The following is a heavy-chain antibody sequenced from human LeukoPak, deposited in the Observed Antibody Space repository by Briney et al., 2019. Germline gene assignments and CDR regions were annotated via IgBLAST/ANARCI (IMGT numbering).Heavy chain of an antibody. J-gene: IGHJ4*02. Sequence: GGSLRLSCAASGFTVSSNYMSWVRQAPGKGLEWVSVIYSGGSTYYADSVKGRFTISRDNSKNTLYLQMNSLRAEDTAVHYCARPAVSGWSLDYWGQGTLVTVSS. V-gene: IGHV3-53*01. D-gene: IGHD6-19*01. CDR1: GFTVSSNY. CDR2: IYSGGST. CDR3: ARPAVSGWSLDY.